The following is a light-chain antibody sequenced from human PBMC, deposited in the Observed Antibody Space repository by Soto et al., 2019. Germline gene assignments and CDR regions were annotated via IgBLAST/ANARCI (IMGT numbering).Light chain of an antibody. CDR3: QQYGGSPFT. V-gene: IGKV3-20*01. J-gene: IGKJ3*01. CDR1: QSVSVNS. Sequence: EIVLTQSPGTLSLSPGERATLSCRASQSVSVNSLAWYQQKGGQAPRLLIYAASTRATGVPDRFSGTGYGTDFALTISRLETDDSAVYYCQQYGGSPFTFGPGTKVDIQ. CDR2: AAS.